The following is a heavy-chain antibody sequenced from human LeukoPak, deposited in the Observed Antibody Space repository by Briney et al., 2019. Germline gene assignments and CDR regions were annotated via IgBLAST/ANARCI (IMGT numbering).Heavy chain of an antibody. CDR3: AKDILFVGYYDILTGYYIDY. J-gene: IGHJ4*02. V-gene: IGHV3-43*02. CDR2: ISGDGGST. Sequence: GGCLRLSCAASGFTFDDYAMHWVREAPGKSLEWVSLISGDGGSTYYADSVKGRFTISRDNSKNSLYLQMNSLRTEDTALYYCAKDILFVGYYDILTGYYIDYWGQGTLVTVSS. CDR1: GFTFDDYA. D-gene: IGHD3-9*01.